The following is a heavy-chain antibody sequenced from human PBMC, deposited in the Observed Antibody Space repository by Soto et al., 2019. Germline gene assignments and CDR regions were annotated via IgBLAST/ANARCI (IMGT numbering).Heavy chain of an antibody. V-gene: IGHV5-51*01. Sequence: PGESLKISCKGSGYSFTSYWIGWVRQMPGKGLEWMGIIYPGDSDTRYSPSFQGRVTISADKSISTAYLQWSSLKASDTAMYYCAMSVDTAMVTGPYFDYWGQGTLVTVSS. CDR3: AMSVDTAMVTGPYFDY. J-gene: IGHJ4*02. CDR1: GYSFTSYW. D-gene: IGHD5-18*01. CDR2: IYPGDSDT.